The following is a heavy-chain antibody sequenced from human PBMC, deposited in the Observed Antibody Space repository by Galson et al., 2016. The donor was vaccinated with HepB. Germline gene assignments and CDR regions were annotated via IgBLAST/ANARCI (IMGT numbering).Heavy chain of an antibody. J-gene: IGHJ6*04. D-gene: IGHD1-1*01. Sequence: SLRLSCAASGFTFSIHDMHWVRQVTGRGLEWVSAIETAGDTYYPDSGQGRFTISRENAKNSLYLQMHDLKAGDTAVYYCARGKSLLTMPWNYGLDVWGKGTAVTVSS. CDR2: IETAGDT. CDR3: ARGKSLLTMPWNYGLDV. V-gene: IGHV3-13*01. CDR1: GFTFSIHD.